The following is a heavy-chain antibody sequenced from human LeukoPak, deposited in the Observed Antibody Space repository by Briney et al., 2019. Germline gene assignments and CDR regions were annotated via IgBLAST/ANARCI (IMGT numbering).Heavy chain of an antibody. Sequence: SETLSLTCTVSGGSISSSSYYWGWIRQPPGTGLEWIGSIYYSGSTYYNPSLKSRVTISVDTSKNQFSLKLSSVTAADTAVYYCARRDHDFWSGYSDMFYYGMDVWGQGTTVTVSS. V-gene: IGHV4-39*01. J-gene: IGHJ6*02. D-gene: IGHD3-3*01. CDR3: ARRDHDFWSGYSDMFYYGMDV. CDR2: IYYSGST. CDR1: GGSISSSSYY.